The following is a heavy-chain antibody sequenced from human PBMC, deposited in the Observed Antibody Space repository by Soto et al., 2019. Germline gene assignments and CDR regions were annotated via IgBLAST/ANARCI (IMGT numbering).Heavy chain of an antibody. CDR2: TRSKANSYTT. Sequence: PGGSLRLSCAASGFTFSDHYMDWVRQAPGKGLEWVGRTRSKANSYTTEYAASVKGRFTISRDDSKNSLYLQMNSLKTEDTAIYYCARVASAYYLDYSAQGSLVIGSS. CDR3: ARVASAYYLDY. J-gene: IGHJ4*02. CDR1: GFTFSDHY. V-gene: IGHV3-72*01.